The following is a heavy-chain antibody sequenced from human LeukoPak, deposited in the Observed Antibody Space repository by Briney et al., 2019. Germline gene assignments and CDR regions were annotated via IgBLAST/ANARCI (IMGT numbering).Heavy chain of an antibody. CDR3: ARGVLYYYDS. CDR1: GGSISGYY. Sequence: SETLSLTCIVSGGSISGYYWSWIRQTPGKGLEWIGYRYYNGSTNHNPSLKSRVTISVDTSKNQFSLKLSSVTAADTAVYYCARGVLYYYDSWGQGTLVTVSS. V-gene: IGHV4-59*01. CDR2: RYYNGST. J-gene: IGHJ4*02. D-gene: IGHD2-8*01.